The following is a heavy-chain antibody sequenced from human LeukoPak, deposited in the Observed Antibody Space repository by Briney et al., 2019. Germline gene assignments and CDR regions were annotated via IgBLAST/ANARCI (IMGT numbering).Heavy chain of an antibody. V-gene: IGHV3-66*01. Sequence: GGSLILSCAASEFTVSSNYMIWVRQAPGRGLEWVSVIYSGGNTYYADSVKGRFTISRDNSKNTLYLQMNSLRAEDTAVYYCARGLLASALQRRGGYFDYWGQGTLVTVSS. J-gene: IGHJ4*02. CDR1: EFTVSSNY. CDR3: ARGLLASALQRRGGYFDY. CDR2: IYSGGNT. D-gene: IGHD6-13*01.